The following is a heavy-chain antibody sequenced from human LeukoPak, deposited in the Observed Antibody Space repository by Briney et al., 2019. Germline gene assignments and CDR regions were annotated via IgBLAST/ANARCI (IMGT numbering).Heavy chain of an antibody. V-gene: IGHV3-33*06. J-gene: IGHJ4*02. CDR1: GFTFSSYG. CDR2: IWYDGSNK. CDR3: AKDPSGRWSGSYVDY. Sequence: GGPLRLSCAASGFTFSSYGMHWVRQAPGKGLEWVAVIWYDGSNKYYADSVKGRFTISRDNSKNTLYLQMNSLRAEDTAVYYCAKDPSGRWSGSYVDYWGQGTLVTVSS. D-gene: IGHD1-26*01.